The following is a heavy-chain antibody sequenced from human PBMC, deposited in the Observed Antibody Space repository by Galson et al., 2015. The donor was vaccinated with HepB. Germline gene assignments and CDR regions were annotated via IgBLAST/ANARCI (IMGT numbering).Heavy chain of an antibody. Sequence: SLRLSCAASGFTFSGSAMHWVRQASGKGLVWVGRIRSKANSYATAYAASVKGRFTISRDDSKNTAYLQMNSLKTEDTAVYYCTRTTVEPGIDYWGQGTLVTVSS. CDR1: GFTFSGSA. CDR2: IRSKANSYAT. J-gene: IGHJ4*02. V-gene: IGHV3-73*01. CDR3: TRTTVEPGIDY. D-gene: IGHD4-23*01.